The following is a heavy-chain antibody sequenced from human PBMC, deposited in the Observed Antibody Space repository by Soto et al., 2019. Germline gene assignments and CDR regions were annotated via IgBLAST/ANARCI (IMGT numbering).Heavy chain of an antibody. D-gene: IGHD5-12*01. J-gene: IGHJ3*02. CDR3: ARRTRDGYNAPYYAFYI. CDR1: GFTFSSYG. V-gene: IGHV3-30*03. Sequence: HPGGSLRLSCAASGFTFSSYGMHWVRQAPGKGLEWVAVISYDGSNKYYADSEKGRFTISRDNSKNTLYLQMNSLRDEDTAEYYFARRTRDGYNAPYYAFYIWGQGTMVTVSS. CDR2: ISYDGSNK.